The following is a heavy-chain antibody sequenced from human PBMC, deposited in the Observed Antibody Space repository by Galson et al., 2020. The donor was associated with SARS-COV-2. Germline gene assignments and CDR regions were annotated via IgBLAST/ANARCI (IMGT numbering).Heavy chain of an antibody. CDR2: ISYDGSNK. Sequence: GGSLRLSCAASGFTFSSYGMHWVRQAPGKGLEWVAVISYDGSNKYYADSVKGRFTISRDNSKNTLYLQMNSLRAEDTAVYYCAKAGGLGSWGVLFDYWGQGTLVTVSS. D-gene: IGHD3-10*01. CDR1: GFTFSSYG. J-gene: IGHJ4*02. CDR3: AKAGGLGSWGVLFDY. V-gene: IGHV3-30*18.